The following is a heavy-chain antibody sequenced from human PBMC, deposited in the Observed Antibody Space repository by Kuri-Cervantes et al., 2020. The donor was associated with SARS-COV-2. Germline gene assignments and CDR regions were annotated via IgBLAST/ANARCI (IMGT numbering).Heavy chain of an antibody. CDR3: ARAGYYFDY. V-gene: IGHV3-30*03. J-gene: IGHJ4*02. CDR1: GFMFSRCG. CDR2: ISFDGSIK. Sequence: GGSLRLSCAASGFMFSRCGMHWVRQAPGKGLEWVAYISFDGSIKDNIVSGKGRFTISRDNSQNTLYLQMNTLRSEDTAVYYCARAGYYFDYWGQGTLVTDSS.